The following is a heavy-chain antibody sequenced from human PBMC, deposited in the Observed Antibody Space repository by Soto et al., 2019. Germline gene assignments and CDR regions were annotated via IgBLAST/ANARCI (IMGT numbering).Heavy chain of an antibody. CDR2: LNPDSGGT. Sequence: ASVKVSCKASGYTFTDYYVHWVRQAPGQGLEWMGWLNPDSGGTNYAQKFQGWVTMTRDTSISTAYMELSRLKSDDTAVYYCARSICSSTSCPTGYYYYYMDVWGKGTTVTXSS. CDR3: ARSICSSTSCPTGYYYYYMDV. J-gene: IGHJ6*03. D-gene: IGHD2-2*01. CDR1: GYTFTDYY. V-gene: IGHV1-2*04.